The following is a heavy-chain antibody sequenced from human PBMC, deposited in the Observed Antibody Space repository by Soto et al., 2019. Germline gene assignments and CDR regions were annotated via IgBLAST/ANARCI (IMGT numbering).Heavy chain of an antibody. V-gene: IGHV1-3*01. CDR1: GYSFINYA. D-gene: IGHD3-16*01. CDR3: ARDNDYDYVRESFGY. Sequence: ASVKVSCNASGYSFINYAIHWVRQAPGQRLEWMGWISAGDGATKYSQEFQGRVTINRDTSASTAYMELSSLRSEDTAVYYCARDNDYDYVRESFGYWGQGSLVTVSS. J-gene: IGHJ4*02. CDR2: ISAGDGAT.